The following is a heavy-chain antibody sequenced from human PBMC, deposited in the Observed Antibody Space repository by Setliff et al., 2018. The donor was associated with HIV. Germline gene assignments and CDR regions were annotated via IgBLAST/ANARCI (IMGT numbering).Heavy chain of an antibody. Sequence: PSETLSLTCTVSGDSMTSGSFYWSWVRQPAGKGLEWIGHIYTTGSTNYNPSLKSRVTISVDTSKNQFSLKVNSVTAADTAVYYCARGARLLAGYSDRWDYYYMAVWGKGTTVTVSS. CDR2: IYTTGST. D-gene: IGHD6-13*01. J-gene: IGHJ6*03. V-gene: IGHV4-61*09. CDR1: GDSMTSGSFY. CDR3: ARGARLLAGYSDRWDYYYMAV.